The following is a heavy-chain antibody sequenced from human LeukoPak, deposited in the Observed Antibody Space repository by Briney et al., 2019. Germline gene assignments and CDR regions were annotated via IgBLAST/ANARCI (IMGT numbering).Heavy chain of an antibody. V-gene: IGHV4-61*02. CDR3: AREEDTATEL. CDR2: IYTSGST. Sequence: PSQTLSLTCTVSGGSISSGSYYWSWIRQPAGKGLEWIGRIYTSGSTNYNPSLKSRVTISVDTSKNQFSLKLSSVTAADTAVYYCAREEDTATELWGQGTLVTVSS. CDR1: GGSISSGSYY. D-gene: IGHD5-18*01. J-gene: IGHJ4*02.